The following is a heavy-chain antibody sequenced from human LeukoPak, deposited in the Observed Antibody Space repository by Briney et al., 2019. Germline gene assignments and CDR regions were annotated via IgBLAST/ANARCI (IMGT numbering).Heavy chain of an antibody. Sequence: GKSLRLSCAASGFTFSSYGIPWVRQAPGKGLEWVAVISYDGSNKYYADSVKGRFTISRDNTKNTLYLQMNSLRAEDTAVYYCAKAPIAAAGIYYFDYWGQGTLVTVSS. D-gene: IGHD6-13*01. V-gene: IGHV3-30*18. CDR2: ISYDGSNK. J-gene: IGHJ4*02. CDR3: AKAPIAAAGIYYFDY. CDR1: GFTFSSYG.